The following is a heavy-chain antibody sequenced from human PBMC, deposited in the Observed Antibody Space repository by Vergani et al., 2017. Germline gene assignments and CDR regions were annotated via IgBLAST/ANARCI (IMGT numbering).Heavy chain of an antibody. CDR2: IYYSGST. J-gene: IGHJ4*02. CDR1: GGSISSYY. CDR3: ASLGEPSLRFDY. D-gene: IGHD3-10*01. Sequence: QVQLQESGPGLVKPSETLSLTCTVSGGSISSYYWSWIRQHPGKGLEWIGYIYYSGSTYYNPSLKSRVTVSVDTSKNQFSLKLSSVTAADTAVYYCASLGEPSLRFDYWGQGTLVTVSS. V-gene: IGHV4-59*06.